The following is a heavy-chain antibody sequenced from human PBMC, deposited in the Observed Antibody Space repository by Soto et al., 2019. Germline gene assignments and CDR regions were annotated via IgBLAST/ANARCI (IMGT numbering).Heavy chain of an antibody. J-gene: IGHJ4*02. CDR3: AREITDYDVVDF. Sequence: GGSLRLSCEASGFILSDYWMSWVRQAPGKGLEWVANIERYGSAENYEDSVKGRFTISRDNAKNSVFLQMNNLRLEDTAVYYCAREITDYDVVDFWGQGTLVTVSS. D-gene: IGHD4-17*01. CDR1: GFILSDYW. CDR2: IERYGSAE. V-gene: IGHV3-7*05.